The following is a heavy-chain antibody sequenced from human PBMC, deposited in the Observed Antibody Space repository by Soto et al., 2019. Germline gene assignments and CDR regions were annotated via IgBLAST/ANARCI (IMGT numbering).Heavy chain of an antibody. D-gene: IGHD3-22*01. Sequence: QLQLQESGPGLVKPSETLSLTCTVSGGSISSNSHYWGWIRQPPGKGLEWIGSIYYSGNTYYDSPPTRRVTCSVATSQNPCSLKSTSVTAADTAVYFCARHYYASSVCPPGAYWGQGTLVTVSS. J-gene: IGHJ4*02. CDR1: GGSISSNSHY. CDR2: IYYSGNT. V-gene: IGHV4-39*01. CDR3: ARHYYASSVCPPGAY.